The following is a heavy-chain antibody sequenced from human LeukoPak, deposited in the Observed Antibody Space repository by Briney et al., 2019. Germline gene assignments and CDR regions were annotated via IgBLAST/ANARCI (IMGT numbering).Heavy chain of an antibody. Sequence: GESLKISCEGSGYSFSNYWLGWVRQMPGKGLEWMGIIYPGDSDTRYSPSFQGQVTISADKSIGTAYLQWSSLKASDTATYYCARVDYYDRSGYFDYWGQGTQVTVSS. V-gene: IGHV5-51*01. CDR3: ARVDYYDRSGYFDY. J-gene: IGHJ4*02. CDR2: IYPGDSDT. D-gene: IGHD3-22*01. CDR1: GYSFSNYW.